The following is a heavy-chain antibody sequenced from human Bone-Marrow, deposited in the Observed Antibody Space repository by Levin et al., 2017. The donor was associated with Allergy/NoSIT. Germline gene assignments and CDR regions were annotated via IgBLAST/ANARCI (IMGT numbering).Heavy chain of an antibody. CDR1: GFTFSSYG. CDR3: AKDLPADEGDYYYYGMDV. J-gene: IGHJ6*02. D-gene: IGHD6-19*01. Sequence: GGSLRLSCAASGFTFSSYGMHWVRQAPGKGLEWVAVISYDGSNKYYADSVKGRFTISRDNSKNTLYLQMNSLRAEDTAVYYCAKDLPADEGDYYYYGMDVWGQGTTVTVSS. V-gene: IGHV3-30*18. CDR2: ISYDGSNK.